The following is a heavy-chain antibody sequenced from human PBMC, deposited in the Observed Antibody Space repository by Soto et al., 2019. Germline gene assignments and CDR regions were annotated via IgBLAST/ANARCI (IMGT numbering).Heavy chain of an antibody. CDR1: GYTFSSHG. J-gene: IGHJ5*02. D-gene: IGHD2-2*02. Sequence: WASVKVSCKASGYTFSSHGISWVRQAPGQGLEYMGGIIPKFGTTNYAQKFRGRVTITADESTSTAYMEVSSLRYEDTAVDYCARASGRGSYNWFEPWGQGTRVTASS. CDR3: ARASGRGSYNWFEP. V-gene: IGHV1-69*13. CDR2: IIPKFGTT.